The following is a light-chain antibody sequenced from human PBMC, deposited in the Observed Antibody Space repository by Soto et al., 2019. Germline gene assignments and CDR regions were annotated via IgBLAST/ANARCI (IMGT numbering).Light chain of an antibody. CDR3: QHYDNLPLFT. Sequence: ESVLTQSPGTLSLSAGERATLSCRASQSVSSNYLAWYQQKPGQAPRLLIYAASSRAAAVPDRFSGSGSGTEFTLTISGLEPEDFTVYYCQHYDNLPLFTFGQGTRLEI. CDR2: AAS. J-gene: IGKJ2*01. CDR1: QSVSSNY. V-gene: IGKV3-20*01.